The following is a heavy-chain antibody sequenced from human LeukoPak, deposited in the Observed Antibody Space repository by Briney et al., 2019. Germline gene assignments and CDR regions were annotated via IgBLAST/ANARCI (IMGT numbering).Heavy chain of an antibody. D-gene: IGHD5-18*01. Sequence: GGSLRLSCAASGFTFSSYAMSWVRQAPGKGLEWVSAISGSGGSTYYADSVKGRFTISRDNSKNTLYLQMNSLRAEDTAVYYCANGGLRGYSYGPRGPRDYWGQGTLVTVSS. V-gene: IGHV3-23*01. CDR2: ISGSGGST. CDR3: ANGGLRGYSYGPRGPRDY. J-gene: IGHJ4*02. CDR1: GFTFSSYA.